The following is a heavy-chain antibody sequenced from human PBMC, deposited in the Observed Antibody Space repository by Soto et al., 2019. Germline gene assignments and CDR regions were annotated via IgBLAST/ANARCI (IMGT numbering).Heavy chain of an antibody. V-gene: IGHV3-72*01. D-gene: IGHD6-6*01. CDR3: AIFSRQLDFDY. J-gene: IGHJ4*02. CDR1: GFTFSDHF. CDR2: TRNKANSYTT. Sequence: EVQLVESGGGLVQPGGSLRLSCAASGFTFSDHFMDWVRQAPGKGLEWVGRTRNKANSYTTDYAASVKGRFTISRDDSKNSLYLQMNSLKTEDTAVYYCAIFSRQLDFDYWGQGTLVTVSS.